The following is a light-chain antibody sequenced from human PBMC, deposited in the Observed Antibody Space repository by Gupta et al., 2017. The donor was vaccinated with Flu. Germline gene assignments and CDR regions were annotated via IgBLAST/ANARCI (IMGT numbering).Light chain of an antibody. V-gene: IGLV1-44*01. CDR2: NNY. CDR3: AAWDDSLTGFV. Sequence: QSVVTQPPSASGTPGQRVTISCSGNNSNIGRNAVTWYQHLPGTAPKLLIYNNYQRPSGVPDRFSGSKSGTSASLAISGLQSDDEADYYCAAWDDSLTGFVFGPGTKVTVL. J-gene: IGLJ1*01. CDR1: NSNIGRNA.